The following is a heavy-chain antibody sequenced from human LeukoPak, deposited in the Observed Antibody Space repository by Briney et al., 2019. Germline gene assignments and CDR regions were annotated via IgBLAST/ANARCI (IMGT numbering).Heavy chain of an antibody. CDR1: GFTFSSYG. J-gene: IGHJ3*02. V-gene: IGHV3-30*02. D-gene: IGHD2-15*01. Sequence: PGGSLRLSCAASGFTFSSYGMHWVRQAPGKGLEWVAFIRYDGSNKYYADSVKGRFTISRDNSKNTLYLQMDSLRAEDTAIYYCAKIHQNRVVVGAKGAFDIWGQGTVVTVSS. CDR3: AKIHQNRVVVGAKGAFDI. CDR2: IRYDGSNK.